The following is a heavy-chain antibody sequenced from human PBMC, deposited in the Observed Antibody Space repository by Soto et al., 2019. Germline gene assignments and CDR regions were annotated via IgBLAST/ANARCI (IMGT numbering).Heavy chain of an antibody. D-gene: IGHD1-7*01. CDR3: AKDWTGITGGDFYYYYGMDV. CDR1: GFTFSSYA. J-gene: IGHJ6*02. Sequence: PEGSLRLSCAASGFTFSSYAMSWVRQAPGKGLEWVSAISGSGGSTYYADSVKGRFTISRDNSKNTLYLQMNSLRAEDTAVYYCAKDWTGITGGDFYYYYGMDVWGQGTTVTVSS. V-gene: IGHV3-23*01. CDR2: ISGSGGST.